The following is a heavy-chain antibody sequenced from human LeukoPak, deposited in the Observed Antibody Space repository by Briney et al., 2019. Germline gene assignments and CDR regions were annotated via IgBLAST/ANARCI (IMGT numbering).Heavy chain of an antibody. V-gene: IGHV3-66*04. J-gene: IGHJ4*02. CDR2: IYSGGRA. CDR1: GFAVSSDY. Sequence: GGSLRLSCAASGFAVSSDYMSWVRQTPGKGLEWVSVIYSGGRAYYADSVKGRFTISRDSSENTLYLQMNSLRVEDTALYYCARPRLERQEDYWGQGTLVTVSS. CDR3: ARPRLERQEDY. D-gene: IGHD1-1*01.